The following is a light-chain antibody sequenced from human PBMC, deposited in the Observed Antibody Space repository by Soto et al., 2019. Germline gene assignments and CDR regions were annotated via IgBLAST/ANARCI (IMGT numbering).Light chain of an antibody. CDR2: GAS. V-gene: IGKV3D-15*01. J-gene: IGKJ3*01. CDR3: QQYHKWPGT. Sequence: EVVMTQSPATLSVSPGEGATLSCRASQTVYSNLAWYQQKPGQAPRLFIYGASTRATGVPDRFSGSGSGTEFTLTISSLQSEDFAIYYCQQYHKWPGTFGPGTKVDF. CDR1: QTVYSN.